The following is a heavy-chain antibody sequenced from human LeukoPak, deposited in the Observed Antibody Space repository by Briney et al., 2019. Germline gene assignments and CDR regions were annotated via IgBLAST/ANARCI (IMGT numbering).Heavy chain of an antibody. J-gene: IGHJ4*02. D-gene: IGHD5-12*01. CDR3: AKDLDIVATITGN. CDR2: VSGSGGGT. Sequence: GGSLRLSCAASGFTFSSYAFSWVRQAPGKGLEWVSSVSGSGGGTYYADSVRGRFSISRDNSKDILYLQMHSLRAEDTAVYYCAKDLDIVATITGNWGQGTLVTVSS. V-gene: IGHV3-23*01. CDR1: GFTFSSYA.